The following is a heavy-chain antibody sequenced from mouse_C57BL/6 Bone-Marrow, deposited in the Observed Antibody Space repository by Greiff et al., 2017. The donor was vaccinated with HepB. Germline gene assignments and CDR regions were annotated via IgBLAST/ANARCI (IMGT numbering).Heavy chain of an antibody. CDR2: IDPETGGT. CDR3: TRWGTGRNDYFDY. J-gene: IGHJ2*01. CDR1: GYTFTDYE. V-gene: IGHV1-15*01. Sequence: VQLQESGAELVRPGASVTLSCKASGYTFTDYEMHWVKQTPVHGLEWIGAIDPETGGTAYNQKFKGKAILTADKSSSTAYMELRSLTSEDSAVYYCTRWGTGRNDYFDYWGQGTTLTVSS. D-gene: IGHD4-1*01.